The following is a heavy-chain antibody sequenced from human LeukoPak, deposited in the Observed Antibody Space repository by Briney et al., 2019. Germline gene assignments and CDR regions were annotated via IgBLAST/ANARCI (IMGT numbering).Heavy chain of an antibody. CDR3: AREREYYYMDV. V-gene: IGHV4-38-2*02. Sequence: PSETLSLTCTVSSDPISSDYFWAWIRHAPGKGLDYLGRVTHSGDTFYNPSLTTRVSISVDTSKNLISLKFTSVTAGDTAIYYCAREREYYYMDVWGNGTTVSVSS. J-gene: IGHJ6*03. CDR1: SDPISSDYF. CDR2: VTHSGDT.